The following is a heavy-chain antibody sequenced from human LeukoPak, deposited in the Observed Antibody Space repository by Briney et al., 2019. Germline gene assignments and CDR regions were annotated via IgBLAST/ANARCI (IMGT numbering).Heavy chain of an antibody. V-gene: IGHV4-31*03. CDR1: GGSISSGGYY. J-gene: IGHJ6*02. CDR2: IYYSGST. CDR3: ARDRRYCSSASCYMAYYGMDV. Sequence: PSQTLSLTCTVSGGSISSGGYYWSWIRQHPGKGLEWIGYIYYSGSTYYNPSLKSRVTISVDTSKNQFSLKLSSVTAADTAVYYCARDRRYCSSASCYMAYYGMDVWGRGTTVTVSS. D-gene: IGHD2-2*02.